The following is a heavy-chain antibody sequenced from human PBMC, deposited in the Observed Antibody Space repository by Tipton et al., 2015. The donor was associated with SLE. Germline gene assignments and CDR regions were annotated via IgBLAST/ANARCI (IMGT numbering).Heavy chain of an antibody. J-gene: IGHJ6*02. Sequence: TLSLTCAVSGVSISSTNWWGWVRQSPGKGLEWIGEIYHSGTTYYNPSLMGRGTISLDKSRNEFSLTLTSVTAADTAVYYCARESGYRSGYDYYYYGMDVWGQGTTVTVSS. D-gene: IGHD5-18*01. CDR3: ARESGYRSGYDYYYYGMDV. V-gene: IGHV4-4*02. CDR2: IYHSGTT. CDR1: GVSISSTNW.